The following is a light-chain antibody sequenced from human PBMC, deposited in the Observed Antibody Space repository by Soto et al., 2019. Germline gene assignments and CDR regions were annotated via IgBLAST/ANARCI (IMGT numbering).Light chain of an antibody. V-gene: IGKV3-20*01. CDR3: QHSGSGGST. CDR1: QSIVSSS. J-gene: IGKJ2*01. CDR2: GAS. Sequence: EVVLTQSPGTLSWSPGERATLSCRASQSIVSSSLAWYQQKPGQAPRLVIYGASTRATGIPERFSGSTSGTDFTLTITRLEPEDFAVFYCQHSGSGGSTFGPGTKLEIK.